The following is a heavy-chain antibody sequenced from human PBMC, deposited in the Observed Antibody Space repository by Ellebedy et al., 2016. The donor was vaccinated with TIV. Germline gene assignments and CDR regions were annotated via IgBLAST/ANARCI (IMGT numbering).Heavy chain of an antibody. V-gene: IGHV1-2*02. CDR2: INPNSGGT. D-gene: IGHD3-3*01. CDR3: AREATTIFGVVIIRGFDY. J-gene: IGHJ4*02. Sequence: ASVKVSCXASGYTFTGYYMHWVRQAPGQGLEWMGWINPNSGGTNYAQKFQGRVTMTRDTSISTAYMELSRLRSDDTAVYYCAREATTIFGVVIIRGFDYWGQGTLVTVSS. CDR1: GYTFTGYY.